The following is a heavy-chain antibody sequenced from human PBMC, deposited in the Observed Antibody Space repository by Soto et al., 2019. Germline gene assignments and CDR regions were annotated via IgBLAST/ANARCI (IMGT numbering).Heavy chain of an antibody. V-gene: IGHV3-7*01. D-gene: IGHD2-15*01. Sequence: GGSLRLSCATSGFTLSSYWMSWVRQAPGKGLEWVANIKRDGSEQYYVDSVQGRFTISRDHAKNSLYLQMNSLRAEDTALYYCARDCSARIRYGSYFDYWGQGPLVTVS. CDR3: ARDCSARIRYGSYFDY. CDR2: IKRDGSEQ. CDR1: GFTLSSYW. J-gene: IGHJ4*02.